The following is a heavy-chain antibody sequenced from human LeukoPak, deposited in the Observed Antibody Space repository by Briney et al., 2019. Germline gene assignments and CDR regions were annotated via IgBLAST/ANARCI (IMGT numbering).Heavy chain of an antibody. CDR1: GFTFSSYG. V-gene: IGHV3-30*03. J-gene: IGHJ3*02. CDR3: ARDYYDSSGYYYEDSNDAFDI. D-gene: IGHD3-22*01. CDR2: ISYDGSNK. Sequence: GGSLRLSCAASGFTFSSYGMHWVRQAPGKGLEWVAVISYDGSNKYYADSVKGRFTSSRDNSKNTLYLQMNSLRAEDTAVYYCARDYYDSSGYYYEDSNDAFDIWGQGTMVTVSS.